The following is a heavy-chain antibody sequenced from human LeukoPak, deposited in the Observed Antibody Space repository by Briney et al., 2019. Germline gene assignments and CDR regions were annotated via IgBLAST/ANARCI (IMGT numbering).Heavy chain of an antibody. CDR1: GFTFSSYS. Sequence: GGSLRLSCAASGFTFSSYSMNWVRQAPGKGLEWVSSISSSSSYIYYADSVKGRFTIPRDNAKNSLYLQMNSLRAEDTAVYYCAREGYYGSGSYYRPSDAFDIWGQGTMVTVSS. CDR2: ISSSSSYI. D-gene: IGHD3-10*01. V-gene: IGHV3-21*01. J-gene: IGHJ3*02. CDR3: AREGYYGSGSYYRPSDAFDI.